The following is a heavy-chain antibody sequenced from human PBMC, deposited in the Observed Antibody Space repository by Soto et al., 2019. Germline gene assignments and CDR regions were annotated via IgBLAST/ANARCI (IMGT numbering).Heavy chain of an antibody. J-gene: IGHJ3*02. V-gene: IGHV3-48*03. CDR1: GFTFSSYE. D-gene: IGHD3-22*01. CDR2: ISSSGSTI. Sequence: LRLSCAASGFTFSSYEMNWVRQAPGKGLEWVSYISSSGSTIYYADSVKGRFTISRDNAKNSLYLQMNSLRAEDTAVYYCARDTYDSSGYYYFAFDIWGQGTMVTVSS. CDR3: ARDTYDSSGYYYFAFDI.